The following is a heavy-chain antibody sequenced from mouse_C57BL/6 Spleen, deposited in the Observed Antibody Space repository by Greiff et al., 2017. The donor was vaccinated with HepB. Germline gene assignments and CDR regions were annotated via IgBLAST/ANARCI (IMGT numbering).Heavy chain of an antibody. CDR3: ARDFVITTVVAHWYFDV. V-gene: IGHV1-81*01. D-gene: IGHD1-1*01. J-gene: IGHJ1*03. CDR2: IYPRSGNT. Sequence: QVHVKQSGAELARPGASVKLSCKASGYTFTSYGISWVKQRTGQGLEWIGEIYPRSGNTYYNEKFKGKATLTADKSSSTAYMELRSLTSEDSAVYFCARDFVITTVVAHWYFDVWGTGTTVTVSS. CDR1: GYTFTSYG.